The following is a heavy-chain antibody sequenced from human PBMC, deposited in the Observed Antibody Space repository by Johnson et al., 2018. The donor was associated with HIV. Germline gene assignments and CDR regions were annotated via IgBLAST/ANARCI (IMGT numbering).Heavy chain of an antibody. Sequence: VQLVESGGGLVQPGGSLRLSCAASGFTFSSYAMSWVRQAPGKGLEWVSAISGSGHSTYYADSVKGRFTISRDNAKNSLYLQMNSLRAEDTALYYCARGGYCTGGVCLGDAFDILGQGTMVTVSS. CDR3: ARGGYCTGGVCLGDAFDI. CDR1: GFTFSSYA. V-gene: IGHV3-23*04. CDR2: ISGSGHST. J-gene: IGHJ3*02. D-gene: IGHD2-8*02.